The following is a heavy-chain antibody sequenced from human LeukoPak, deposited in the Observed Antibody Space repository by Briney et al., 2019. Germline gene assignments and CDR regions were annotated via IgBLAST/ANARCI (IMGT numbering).Heavy chain of an antibody. V-gene: IGHV4-59*01. CDR3: ARGRTYRSSSWFDP. CDR2: ISYSGNT. CDR1: GGSISNYY. Sequence: SETLSLTCTVSGGSISNYYWSWVRQPPGKGLEWIGYISYSGNTNYNPSLKSRVTISVDTSKNQFSLKLSSVTAADTAVYYCARGRTYRSSSWFDPWGQGTLVTVSS. D-gene: IGHD6-6*01. J-gene: IGHJ5*02.